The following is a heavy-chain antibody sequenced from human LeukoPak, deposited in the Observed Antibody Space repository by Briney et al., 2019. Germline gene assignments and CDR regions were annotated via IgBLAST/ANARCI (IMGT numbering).Heavy chain of an antibody. D-gene: IGHD4-17*01. V-gene: IGHV3-23*01. CDR2: IGGSGGTT. CDR3: ARGSYYGDYEAFDY. Sequence: GGSLRLSCAASGFTFGTYAMSWVRQAPGKGLEWVSAIGGSGGTTYYADSVKGRFTISRDNAKNSLYLQMNSLRAEDTAVYYCARGSYYGDYEAFDYWGQGTLVTVSS. J-gene: IGHJ4*02. CDR1: GFTFGTYA.